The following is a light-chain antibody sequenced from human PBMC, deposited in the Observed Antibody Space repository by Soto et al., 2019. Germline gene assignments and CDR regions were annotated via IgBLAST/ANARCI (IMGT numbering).Light chain of an antibody. V-gene: IGKV3-20*01. J-gene: IGKJ2*01. CDR2: GAS. CDR3: QLYDSSSYT. Sequence: EVVLTQSPGTLSLSPGERATLSCRASQSVTSYYLAWYQQKPGQAPRLLIYGASRRATDIPDRFGGSGSGTEFTLTISRLEPEDYAVYYCQLYDSSSYTFGQGTKLEIK. CDR1: QSVTSYY.